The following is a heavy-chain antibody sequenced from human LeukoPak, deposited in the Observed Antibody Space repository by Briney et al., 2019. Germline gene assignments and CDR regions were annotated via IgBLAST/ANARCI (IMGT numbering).Heavy chain of an antibody. V-gene: IGHV3-21*04. D-gene: IGHD7-27*01. CDR1: GFTFSSYS. Sequence: PGGSLRLSCAASGFTFSSYSMNWVRQAPGKGLEWVSSISSSSSYIYYADSVKGRFTISRDNSKNTLYLQMNSLRAEDTAVYYCARAKRPGDPFDYWGQGTLVTVSS. CDR3: ARAKRPGDPFDY. CDR2: ISSSSSYI. J-gene: IGHJ4*02.